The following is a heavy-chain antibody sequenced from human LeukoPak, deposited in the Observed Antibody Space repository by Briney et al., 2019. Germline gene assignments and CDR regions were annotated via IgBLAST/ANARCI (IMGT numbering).Heavy chain of an antibody. CDR1: GGSISSYY. Sequence: SETLSLTCTVSGGSISSYYWRWIRQPPGKGLEWIGYIYYSGSTNYNPSLKSRVTISVDTSKNQFSMKLSSVTAADTAVYYCARHVLTGYYPHFHYYYMDVWGKGTTVTVSS. CDR3: ARHVLTGYYPHFHYYYMDV. D-gene: IGHD3-9*01. CDR2: IYYSGST. J-gene: IGHJ6*03. V-gene: IGHV4-59*08.